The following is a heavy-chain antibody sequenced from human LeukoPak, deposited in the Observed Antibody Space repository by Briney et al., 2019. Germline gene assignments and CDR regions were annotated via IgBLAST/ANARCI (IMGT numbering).Heavy chain of an antibody. CDR3: ARYSSGSGVYFDY. J-gene: IGHJ4*02. Sequence: SETLSLTCTVSGGSISSYYWSWIRQPPGKGLEWIGYIYYSGSTNYNPSLKSRVTISVDTSKNQFSLKLSSVTAADTAVYYCARYSSGSGVYFDYWGQGTLVTVSS. CDR2: IYYSGST. V-gene: IGHV4-59*01. CDR1: GGSISSYY. D-gene: IGHD6-19*01.